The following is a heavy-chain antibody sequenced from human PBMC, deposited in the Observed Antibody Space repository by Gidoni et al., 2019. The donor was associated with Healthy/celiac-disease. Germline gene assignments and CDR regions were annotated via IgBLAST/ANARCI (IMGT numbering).Heavy chain of an antibody. J-gene: IGHJ3*02. D-gene: IGHD3-3*01. Sequence: QLQLQESGPGLVKPSETLSLTCTVSGGSISSRSYYWGWIRQPPGKGLEWIGSIYYSGSTYYNPSLKSRVTISVDTSKNQFSLKLSSVTAADTAVYYCASPADYDFWSGQGAFDIWGQGTMVTVSS. CDR1: GGSISSRSYY. V-gene: IGHV4-39*01. CDR3: ASPADYDFWSGQGAFDI. CDR2: IYYSGST.